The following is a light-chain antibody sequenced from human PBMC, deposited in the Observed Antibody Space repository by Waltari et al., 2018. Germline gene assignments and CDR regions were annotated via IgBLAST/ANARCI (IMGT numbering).Light chain of an antibody. J-gene: IGKJ1*01. CDR3: QQYDNLWT. V-gene: IGKV3-15*01. CDR2: DAS. Sequence: EVLMTQSPATLSVSPGERATLPCRASQSISDNLAWYQQKPGQAPRLLINDASTRATGIPARFSGSGSGTEFTLTISSLQSEDFAVYYCQQYDNLWTFGQGTKVEIK. CDR1: QSISDN.